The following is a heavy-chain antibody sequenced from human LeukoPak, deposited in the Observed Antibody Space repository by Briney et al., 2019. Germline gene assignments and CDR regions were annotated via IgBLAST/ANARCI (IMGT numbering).Heavy chain of an antibody. V-gene: IGHV3-13*01. CDR1: GFTFSSYD. CDR2: IGTAGDT. CDR3: ARGDDSSLIDY. D-gene: IGHD3-22*01. J-gene: IGHJ4*02. Sequence: PGGSLRLSCAASGFTFSSYDMHWVRQATGKGLEWVSAIGTAGDTYYPGSVKGRFTISRENAKNSLFLQMNSLRAGDTAVYYCARGDDSSLIDYWGQGTLVTVSS.